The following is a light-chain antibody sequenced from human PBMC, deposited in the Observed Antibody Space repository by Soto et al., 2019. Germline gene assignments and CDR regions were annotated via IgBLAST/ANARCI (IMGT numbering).Light chain of an antibody. CDR3: QQGGNWPLT. CDR2: GAS. J-gene: IGKJ5*01. Sequence: EVVMTQSPDTLSVSPGERSALSCRASQSVSSNLAWYQQKLGQAPRLLIYGASTRATGISAKFSGSGSGTEFTLTVSSLQSEDFAVYYCQQGGNWPLTFGQGTRLEIK. V-gene: IGKV3-15*01. CDR1: QSVSSN.